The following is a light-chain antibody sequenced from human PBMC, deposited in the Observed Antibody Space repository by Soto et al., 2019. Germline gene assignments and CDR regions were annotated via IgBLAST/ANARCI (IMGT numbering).Light chain of an antibody. CDR1: SSNIGAGRD. CDR3: QSYGTSLSGLYV. V-gene: IGLV1-40*01. J-gene: IGLJ1*01. CDR2: DSN. Sequence: QSVLTQPPSMSGAPGQRVIISYTGSSSNIGAGRDVHWYRQFPGEAPKFLISDSNHRPSGVPDRFSVSKSGASASLAITGLRAEDEGDYFCQSYGTSLSGLYVFGTGTKV.